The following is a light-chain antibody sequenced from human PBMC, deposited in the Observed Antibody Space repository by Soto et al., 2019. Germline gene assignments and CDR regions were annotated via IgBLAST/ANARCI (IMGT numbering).Light chain of an antibody. CDR3: QSFDKYLSAVV. CDR2: GNT. Sequence: QSVLTQPPSVSGAPGQRVTISCTGSSANIGAAYNVDWYQQLPGTAPKLLIYGNTNRPSGVSVRFSGSKSGTSASLAISGLQAEDEADYYCQSFDKYLSAVVFGGGTKLTVL. CDR1: SANIGAAYN. J-gene: IGLJ2*01. V-gene: IGLV1-40*01.